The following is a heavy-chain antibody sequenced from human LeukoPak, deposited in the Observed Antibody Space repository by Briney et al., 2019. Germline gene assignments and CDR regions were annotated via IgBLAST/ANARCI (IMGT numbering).Heavy chain of an antibody. J-gene: IGHJ4*02. CDR2: IYYSGRT. V-gene: IGHV4-59*08. Sequence: PSETLSLSCTVSGGTISSYYWSWIRQPPGKGLEWTGYIYYSGRTNYNPSLKSRVTMSVDTSKNQISLKLSSVTAADTAVYYCARLSDAALAGGYYFDYWGQGTLVTVSS. CDR3: ARLSDAALAGGYYFDY. CDR1: GGTISSYY. D-gene: IGHD5-18*01.